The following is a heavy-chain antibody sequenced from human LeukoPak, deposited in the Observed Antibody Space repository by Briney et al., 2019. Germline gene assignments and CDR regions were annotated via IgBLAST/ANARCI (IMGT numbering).Heavy chain of an antibody. J-gene: IGHJ4*02. Sequence: SETLSLTCTVYGGSFGNYYWSWIRQPPGKGLEWIAEINQGGNTDYNPSLKSRVTISLDTSKNQFSLKLSSVSAADTAVYYCAIGPGGYYFDYWGQGTLVTVSS. V-gene: IGHV4-34*01. CDR2: INQGGNT. D-gene: IGHD3-3*01. CDR1: GGSFGNYY. CDR3: AIGPGGYYFDY.